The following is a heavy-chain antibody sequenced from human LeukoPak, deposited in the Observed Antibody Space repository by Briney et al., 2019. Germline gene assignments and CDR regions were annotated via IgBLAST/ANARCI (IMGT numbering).Heavy chain of an antibody. CDR3: ARDANYHDSSVYYDAFDI. J-gene: IGHJ3*02. V-gene: IGHV3-7*01. CDR2: IRGDGSLK. CDR1: GFTFSDYY. Sequence: GGSLRLSCAASGFTFSDYYMSWIRQAPGKGLEWVANIRGDGSLKYYLDSVKGRFTISRDNAKNSLYLQMNSLRAEDTAVYYCARDANYHDSSVYYDAFDIWGQGTMVTVSS. D-gene: IGHD3-22*01.